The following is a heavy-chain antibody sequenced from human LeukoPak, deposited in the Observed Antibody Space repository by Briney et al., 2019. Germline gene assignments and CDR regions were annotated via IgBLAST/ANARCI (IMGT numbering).Heavy chain of an antibody. CDR1: GGTFSSYA. V-gene: IGHV1-69*04. D-gene: IGHD1-26*01. Sequence: ASVKVSCKASGGTFSSYAISWVRQAPGQGLEWMGRIIPILGIANYAQKFQGRVTITADKSTSTAYMELSSLRSEDTAVYYCARVSGGSGSYGYWGQGTLVTVSS. CDR3: ARVSGGSGSYGY. CDR2: IIPILGIA. J-gene: IGHJ4*02.